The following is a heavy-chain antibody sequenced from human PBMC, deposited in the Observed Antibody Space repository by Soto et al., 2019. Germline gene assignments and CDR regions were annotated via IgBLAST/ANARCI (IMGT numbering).Heavy chain of an antibody. CDR3: AREGVAPYCYYGMDV. CDR1: GYTFTRSG. J-gene: IGHJ6*02. CDR2: ISSYNGDT. D-gene: IGHD5-12*01. V-gene: IGHV1-18*01. Sequence: QVQLVQSGAEVKKPGASVKVSCKASGYTFTRSGISWVRQAPGQGPEWMGWISSYNGDTNYAQTFQRRVTMTTDTPTSTAYMELRSLRSDDTAVYYCAREGVAPYCYYGMDVWGQGTPVTVSS.